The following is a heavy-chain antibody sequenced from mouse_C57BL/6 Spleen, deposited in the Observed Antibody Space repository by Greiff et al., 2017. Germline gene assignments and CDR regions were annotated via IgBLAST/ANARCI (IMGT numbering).Heavy chain of an antibody. V-gene: IGHV1-75*01. CDR3: ARGGPATTVVAHWYFDV. Sequence: VQLQQSGPELVKPGASVKISCKASGYTFTDYYINWVKQRPGQGLEWIGWIFPGSGSTYYNEKFKGKATLTVDKSSSTAYMLLSSLTSEDSAVYFCARGGPATTVVAHWYFDVWGTGTTVTVSS. CDR1: GYTFTDYY. D-gene: IGHD1-1*01. J-gene: IGHJ1*03. CDR2: IFPGSGST.